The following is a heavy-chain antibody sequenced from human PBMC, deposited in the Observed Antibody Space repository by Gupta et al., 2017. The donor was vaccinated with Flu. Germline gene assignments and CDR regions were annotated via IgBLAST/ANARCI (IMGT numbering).Heavy chain of an antibody. CDR3: TKDRSGNPAIDY. J-gene: IGHJ4*02. CDR2: IAGAGDRT. V-gene: IGHV3-23*01. Sequence: EVQLLESGGGLVQPGGSLRLSCSVSGLPFSDYAMNWVRQAPGKGLGWVSSIAGAGDRTYYADSVMGRFTISRDNSKNTLYLQMNSLRGDDTASYYCTKDRSGNPAIDYWGQGTLVTVSA. CDR1: GLPFSDYA. D-gene: IGHD6-13*01.